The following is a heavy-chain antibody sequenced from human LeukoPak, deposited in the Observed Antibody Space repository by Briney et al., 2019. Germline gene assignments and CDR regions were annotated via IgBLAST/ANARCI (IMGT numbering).Heavy chain of an antibody. Sequence: ASVKVSCKASGYTFTSYGISWVRLAPGQGLEWMGWISAYNGNTNYAQKLQGRVTMTTDTSTSTAYMELRSLRSDDTAVYYCAREADYDSSGYYFPFDYWGQGTLVTVSS. CDR1: GYTFTSYG. V-gene: IGHV1-18*01. D-gene: IGHD3-22*01. CDR2: ISAYNGNT. CDR3: AREADYDSSGYYFPFDY. J-gene: IGHJ4*02.